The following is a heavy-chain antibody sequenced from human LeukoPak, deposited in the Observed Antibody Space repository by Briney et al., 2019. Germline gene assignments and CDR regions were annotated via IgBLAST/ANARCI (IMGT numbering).Heavy chain of an antibody. D-gene: IGHD5-24*01. CDR1: GFTVSSNY. CDR3: ARGHGDGYSWNFDY. J-gene: IGHJ4*02. CDR2: IYSGGST. V-gene: IGHV3-66*01. Sequence: GGSLRLSCAASGFTVSSNYMSWVRQAPGKGLEWVSVIYSGGSTYYADSVKGRFTISRDNSKNTLYLQMNSLRAEDTAVYYCARGHGDGYSWNFDYWGQGTLVTVSS.